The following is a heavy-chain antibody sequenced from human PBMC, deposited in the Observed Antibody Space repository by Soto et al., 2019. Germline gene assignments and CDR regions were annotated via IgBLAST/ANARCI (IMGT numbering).Heavy chain of an antibody. V-gene: IGHV4-34*01. CDR1: GGSFSGYY. D-gene: IGHD3-22*01. J-gene: IGHJ5*02. Sequence: PSETLSLTCAVYGGSFSGYYWSWIRQPPRKGLEWIGEINHSGSTNYNPSLKSRVTISVDTSKNQFSLKLSSVTAADTAVYYCARKRNYYDSSGYYVNWFDPWGQGTLVTVS. CDR3: ARKRNYYDSSGYYVNWFDP. CDR2: INHSGST.